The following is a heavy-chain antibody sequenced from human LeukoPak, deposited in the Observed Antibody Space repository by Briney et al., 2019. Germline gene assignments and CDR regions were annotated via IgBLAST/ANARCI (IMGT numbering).Heavy chain of an antibody. Sequence: LGESLKISCKGSGYSFTSYWIGWVRQMPGKGLEWMGIIYPGDSDTRYRPSFQGQVTISADKSISTAYLQWSSLKASDTAMYYCARRARYTIFGVVIKRWDAFDIWGQGTMVTVSS. V-gene: IGHV5-51*01. CDR3: ARRARYTIFGVVIKRWDAFDI. CDR1: GYSFTSYW. J-gene: IGHJ3*02. D-gene: IGHD3-3*01. CDR2: IYPGDSDT.